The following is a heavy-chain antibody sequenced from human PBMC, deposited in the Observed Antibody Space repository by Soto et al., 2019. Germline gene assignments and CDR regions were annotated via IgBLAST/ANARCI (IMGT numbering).Heavy chain of an antibody. CDR1: GFNFNTHS. Sequence: GESLKISCAASGFNFNTHSMNWVRQTPGKGLEWISYISSGSSTIYYADSVKGRFTISRHNAKNSVYLQMNSLRAEDTAVYYCARGPMPVGANTSWGQGTLVTVSS. CDR2: ISSGSSTI. D-gene: IGHD1-26*01. V-gene: IGHV3-48*01. CDR3: ARGPMPVGANTS. J-gene: IGHJ5*02.